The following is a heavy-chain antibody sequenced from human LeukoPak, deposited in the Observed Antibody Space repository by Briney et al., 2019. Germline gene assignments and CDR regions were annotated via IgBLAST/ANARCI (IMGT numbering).Heavy chain of an antibody. D-gene: IGHD5-12*01. CDR2: VRGSGDST. J-gene: IGHJ4*02. Sequence: GGSLRLSCAASGFTFSRSAMSWVRQAPGKGLEWVSAVRGSGDSTYYADSVKGRFTISRDNSKNTLYLQSNSLRVEDTAVYYCAKTSREYSTYDSPFDFWGQGTLVTVSS. CDR1: GFTFSRSA. V-gene: IGHV3-23*01. CDR3: AKTSREYSTYDSPFDF.